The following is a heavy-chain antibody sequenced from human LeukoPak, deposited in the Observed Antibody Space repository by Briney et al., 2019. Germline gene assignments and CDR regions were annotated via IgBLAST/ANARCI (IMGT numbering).Heavy chain of an antibody. D-gene: IGHD2-15*01. CDR2: LYSGGIT. CDR1: GFTVSSNY. CDR3: AREFCSGGSCYHYFDL. V-gene: IGHV3-66*01. Sequence: GGSLRLSCVASGFTVSSNYMSWVRQAPGRGLEWVSVLYSGGITLYADSVKGRFTISRDNSKNTLYLQLTSLRADDTAVYYCAREFCSGGSCYHYFDLWGRGTLVTVSS. J-gene: IGHJ2*01.